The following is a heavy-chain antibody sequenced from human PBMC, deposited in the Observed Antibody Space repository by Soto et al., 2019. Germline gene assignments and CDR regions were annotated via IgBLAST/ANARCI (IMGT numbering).Heavy chain of an antibody. Sequence: QVQLQESGPGLVKPSQTLSLTCTVSGGSISSGDYYWSWIRQPPGKGLEWIGYIYYSGSTYYNPSLKSRVTISVDTSKNQFSLKLSSVTAADTAVYYCAREHIVVVEVGGAFDIWGQGTMVTVSS. J-gene: IGHJ3*02. CDR2: IYYSGST. V-gene: IGHV4-30-4*01. CDR3: AREHIVVVEVGGAFDI. CDR1: GGSISSGDYY. D-gene: IGHD2-21*01.